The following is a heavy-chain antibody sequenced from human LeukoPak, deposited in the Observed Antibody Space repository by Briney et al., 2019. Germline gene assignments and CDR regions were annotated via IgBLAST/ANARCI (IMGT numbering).Heavy chain of an antibody. J-gene: IGHJ5*02. V-gene: IGHV3-21*04. CDR1: GFTFSSYS. CDR3: ANFERTVAGPYNWFDP. Sequence: GGSLRLFCAASGFTFSSYSMNWVRQAPGKGLEWVSSISSSSSYIYYADSVKGRFTISRDNSRNTLYVQMNSLRAEDTAVYYCANFERTVAGPYNWFDPWGQGTLVTVSS. CDR2: ISSSSSYI. D-gene: IGHD6-19*01.